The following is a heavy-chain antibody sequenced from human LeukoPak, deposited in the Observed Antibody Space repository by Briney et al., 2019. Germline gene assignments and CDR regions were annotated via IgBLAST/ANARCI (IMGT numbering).Heavy chain of an antibody. J-gene: IGHJ4*02. V-gene: IGHV3-74*01. CDR2: IDSDGSST. Sequence: GGSLRLSCAASGFTFSSYWMYWVRQAPGKGLVWVSRIDSDGSSTSYADSVKGRFTISRDNAKNTLYLQMNSLRAEDTAVYYCAKASPHSSGYAFDYWGQGTLVTVSS. CDR1: GFTFSSYW. CDR3: AKASPHSSGYAFDY. D-gene: IGHD6-19*01.